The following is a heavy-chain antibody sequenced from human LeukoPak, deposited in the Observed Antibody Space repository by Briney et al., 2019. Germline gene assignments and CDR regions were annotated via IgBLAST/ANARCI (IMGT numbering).Heavy chain of an antibody. Sequence: ASVKVSCKASGYTFNSYGISWVRQAPGQGLEWMGWISAYNGNTNYAQELQGRVTMTTDTSTSTAHMELRSLRSDDTAVYYCARDGYYYDSSGYYYFNYWGQGTLVTVSS. V-gene: IGHV1-18*01. D-gene: IGHD3-22*01. CDR3: ARDGYYYDSSGYYYFNY. J-gene: IGHJ4*02. CDR1: GYTFNSYG. CDR2: ISAYNGNT.